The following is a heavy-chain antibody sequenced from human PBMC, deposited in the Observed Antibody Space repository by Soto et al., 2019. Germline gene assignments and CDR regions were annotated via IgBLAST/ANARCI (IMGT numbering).Heavy chain of an antibody. J-gene: IGHJ5*02. Sequence: SETLSLTCAVYGGSFSGYYWSWIRQPPGKGLEWIGEINHSGSTNYNPSLKSRVTISVDTSKNQFSLKLSSVIAADTAVYYCARAPTGGPNKNGFDPWGQGTLVTVSS. CDR2: INHSGST. CDR1: GGSFSGYY. CDR3: ARAPTGGPNKNGFDP. V-gene: IGHV4-34*01. D-gene: IGHD3-10*01.